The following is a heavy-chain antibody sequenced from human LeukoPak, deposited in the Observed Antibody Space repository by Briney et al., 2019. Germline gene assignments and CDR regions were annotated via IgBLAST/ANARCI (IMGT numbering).Heavy chain of an antibody. CDR2: IYYSGST. CDR1: GGSVSSGSYY. D-gene: IGHD6-19*01. CDR3: ARDRGYGYSRGWSDFDY. J-gene: IGHJ4*02. Sequence: PSETLSLSCTVSGGSVSSGSYYWSWIRQPPGKGLEWIGYIYYSGSTNYNPSLKCRVTISVDTSKNQFSLKLSSVTAADTAVYYCARDRGYGYSRGWSDFDYWGQGTLVTVSS. V-gene: IGHV4-61*01.